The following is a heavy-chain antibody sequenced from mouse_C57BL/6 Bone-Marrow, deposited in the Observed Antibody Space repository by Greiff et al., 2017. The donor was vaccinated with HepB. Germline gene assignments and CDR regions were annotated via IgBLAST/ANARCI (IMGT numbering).Heavy chain of an antibody. Sequence: EVQGVESGGDLVKPGGSLKLSCAASGFTFSSYGMSWVRQTPDKRLEWVATISSGGSYTYYPDSVKGRFTISRDNAKNTLYLQMSSLKSEDTAMYYCARQGYGSSYDFDYWGQGTTLTVSS. CDR2: ISSGGSYT. J-gene: IGHJ2*01. D-gene: IGHD1-1*01. V-gene: IGHV5-6*01. CDR3: ARQGYGSSYDFDY. CDR1: GFTFSSYG.